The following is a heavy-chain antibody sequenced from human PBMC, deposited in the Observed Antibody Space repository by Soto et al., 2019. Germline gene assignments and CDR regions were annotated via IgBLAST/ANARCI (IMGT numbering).Heavy chain of an antibody. CDR2: INPNSGGT. CDR1: GYTFTGYY. D-gene: IGHD3-10*01. CDR3: ARGKRITMVGGEFSRFDP. V-gene: IGHV1-2*04. J-gene: IGHJ5*02. Sequence: ASVKVSCKASGYTFTGYYMHWVRQAPGQGLEWMGWINPNSGGTNYAQKFQGWVTMTRDTSISTAYMELSRLRSDDTAVYYCARGKRITMVGGEFSRFDPWGQGTLVTVSS.